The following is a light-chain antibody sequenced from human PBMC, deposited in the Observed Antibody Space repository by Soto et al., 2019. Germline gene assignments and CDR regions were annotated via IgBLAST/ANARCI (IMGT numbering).Light chain of an antibody. CDR1: GSNVGNHY. CDR3: GAWDDGLSAYV. V-gene: IGLV1-51*01. CDR2: DDN. Sequence: QSVLTQPPSVSAAPGQKVTISCAGSGSNVGNHYVSWYQQLPGTAPKLLIYDDNKRPSGIPDRFSGSKSATSATLGITGLQTGDEPDYYCGAWDDGLSAYVFGPGTKLTVL. J-gene: IGLJ1*01.